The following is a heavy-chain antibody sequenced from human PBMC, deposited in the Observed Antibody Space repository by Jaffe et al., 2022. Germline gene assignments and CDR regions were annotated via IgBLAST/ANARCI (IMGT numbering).Heavy chain of an antibody. CDR1: GFTFSSYA. CDR3: ARDGSNSGDAFDI. V-gene: IGHV3-64*01. J-gene: IGHJ3*02. CDR2: ISSNGGST. Sequence: EVQLVESGGGLVQPGGSLRLSCAASGFTFSSYAMHWVRQAPGKGLEYVSAISSNGGSTYYANSVKGRFTISRDNSKNTLYLQMGSLRAEDMAVYYCARDGSNSGDAFDIWGQGTMVTVSS. D-gene: IGHD7-27*01.